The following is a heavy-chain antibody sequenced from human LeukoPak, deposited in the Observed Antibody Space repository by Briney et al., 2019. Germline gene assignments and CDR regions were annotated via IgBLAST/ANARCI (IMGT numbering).Heavy chain of an antibody. J-gene: IGHJ6*02. Sequence: PGGSLRLSCAASGFIFSDYYMTWIRQAPGKGLEWVSYITSRGSTTYYAASVKGRVTISRDKGKNSLYLRINSLRAEDTAVDYCARGKERNCTSTRCPDYHYGKDVWGQGATVTVPS. D-gene: IGHD2-2*01. CDR3: ARGKERNCTSTRCPDYHYGKDV. CDR1: GFIFSDYY. CDR2: ITSRGSTT. V-gene: IGHV3-11*01.